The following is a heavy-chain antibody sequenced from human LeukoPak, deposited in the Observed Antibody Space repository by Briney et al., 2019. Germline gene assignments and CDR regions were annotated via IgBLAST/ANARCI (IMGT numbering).Heavy chain of an antibody. CDR1: GFTVFSDN. CDR2: VYSGVDGT. D-gene: IGHD3-22*01. V-gene: IGHV3-66*01. J-gene: IGHJ4*02. Sequence: GGSLRLSCAASGFTVFSDNMSWVRQSPGKGLEWVSVVYSGVDGTNYAESVRGRFTISRDNSKNTLYLQMNSLRAEDTAVYYCARGLNEADYYDSSGYYYGSSVWGQGTLVTVSP. CDR3: ARGLNEADYYDSSGYYYGSSV.